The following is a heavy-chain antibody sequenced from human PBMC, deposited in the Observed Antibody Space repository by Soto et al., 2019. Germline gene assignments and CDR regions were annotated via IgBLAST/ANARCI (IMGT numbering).Heavy chain of an antibody. V-gene: IGHV4-4*07. CDR1: GGSIGSYY. D-gene: IGHD4-4*01. CDR2: IYTSGST. Sequence: LSLTCTVSGGSIGSYYWSWIRQPAGKGLEWIGRIYTSGSTNYNPSLKSRVTMSVDTSKNQFSLKLSSVTAADTAVYYCARGGDDYSNDDYYYYGMDVWGHGTTVTVSS. CDR3: ARGGDDYSNDDYYYYGMDV. J-gene: IGHJ6*02.